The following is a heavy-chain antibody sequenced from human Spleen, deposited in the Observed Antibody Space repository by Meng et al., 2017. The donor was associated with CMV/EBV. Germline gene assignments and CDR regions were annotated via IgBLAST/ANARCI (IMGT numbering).Heavy chain of an antibody. Sequence: SETLSLTCTVSGASVSSSNYYWSWIRQSPGKGLEWIGDIYYSGSTNYSPSLKSRVTISVDTSKNQLSLKVSSVTAADTAVYYCARVLQWFGADYWGQGTLVTVSS. D-gene: IGHD3-10*01. CDR3: ARVLQWFGADY. CDR1: GASVSSSNYY. J-gene: IGHJ4*02. CDR2: IYYSGST. V-gene: IGHV4-61*01.